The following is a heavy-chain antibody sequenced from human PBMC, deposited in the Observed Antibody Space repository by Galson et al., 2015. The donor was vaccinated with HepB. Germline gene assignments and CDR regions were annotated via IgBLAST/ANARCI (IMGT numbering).Heavy chain of an antibody. J-gene: IGHJ5*02. CDR3: ARTTGYSSSWYPGENGFDP. CDR2: IYSGGST. Sequence: SLRLSCAASGFTVSSNYMSWVRQAPGKGLEWVSVIYSGGSTYYADSVKGRFTISRDNSKNTLYLQMNSLRAEDTAVYYCARTTGYSSSWYPGENGFDPWGQGTLVTVSS. D-gene: IGHD6-13*01. V-gene: IGHV3-53*01. CDR1: GFTVSSNY.